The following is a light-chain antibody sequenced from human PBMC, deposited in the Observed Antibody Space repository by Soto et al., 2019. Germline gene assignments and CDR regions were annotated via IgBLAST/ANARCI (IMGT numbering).Light chain of an antibody. Sequence: EIAMTQSPATLSVSPGERATLSCRASQSVGSNVAWYQQKPGQAPRLLIYGASTRATGIPARFSGSGSGTEFTLTISSLQSEAFAVYYCQQHNNWPPWTFGQGTKVEIK. CDR1: QSVGSN. J-gene: IGKJ1*01. V-gene: IGKV3-15*01. CDR3: QQHNNWPPWT. CDR2: GAS.